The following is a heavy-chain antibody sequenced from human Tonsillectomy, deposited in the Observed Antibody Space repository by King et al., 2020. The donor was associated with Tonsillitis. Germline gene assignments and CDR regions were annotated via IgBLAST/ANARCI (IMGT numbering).Heavy chain of an antibody. V-gene: IGHV3-74*01. D-gene: IGHD1-1*01. Sequence: VQLVESGGGLVQPGESLRLSCAASGFIFSNYWMHWVRQAPGKGLVWVSHINSDGSKTGYADSVKGRFTISRDNAKNTLYLQVNSLRAEDTAVYYCVSRMWNRGQGTLVTVSS. CDR2: INSDGSKT. J-gene: IGHJ4*02. CDR3: VSRMWN. CDR1: GFIFSNYW.